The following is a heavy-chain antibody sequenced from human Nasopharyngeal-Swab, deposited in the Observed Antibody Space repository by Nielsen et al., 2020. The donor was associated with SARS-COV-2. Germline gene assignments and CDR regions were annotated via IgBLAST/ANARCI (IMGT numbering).Heavy chain of an antibody. V-gene: IGHV1-69*10. Sequence: SVKVSCKDSGGTFSSYPISWVRQAPGQGLEWMGGIIPLLGTTNYAQKFQGRVTITADKSTGTVYMDLTSLRPDDTGVYYCARRGSPRIVDALDIWGQGTMVTVSS. CDR3: ARRGSPRIVDALDI. CDR1: GGTFSSYP. CDR2: IIPLLGTT. J-gene: IGHJ3*02. D-gene: IGHD2-15*01.